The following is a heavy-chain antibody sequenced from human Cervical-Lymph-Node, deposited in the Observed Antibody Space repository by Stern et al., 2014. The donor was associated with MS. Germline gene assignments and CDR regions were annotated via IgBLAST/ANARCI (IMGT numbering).Heavy chain of an antibody. D-gene: IGHD6-13*01. CDR1: GGTFSKFP. CDR3: ALSSETSDRWYSLGYDL. V-gene: IGHV1-69*01. CDR2: IFPVFGTP. Sequence: DQLVESGAEVTKPGSSVKVSCKASGGTFSKFPSSWVRQAPGQGLEWMGGIFPVFGTPTYAQEFRGRVTIPADVSTSTVYMELSSLRSDDTAVYYCALSSETSDRWYSLGYDLWGQGTLFTVSS. J-gene: IGHJ5*02.